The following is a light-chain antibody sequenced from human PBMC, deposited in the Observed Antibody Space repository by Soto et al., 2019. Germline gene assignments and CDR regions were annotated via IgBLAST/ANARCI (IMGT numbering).Light chain of an antibody. CDR2: DAS. Sequence: EIVLTQSPATLSLSPGERGTLCCRASQSFSSYLAWYQQRPGQAPRLLIYDASNRATGIPDRFSGSGSGTDFTLTISRLEPEDFAVYYCQQYGSSPLITFGQGTRLEIK. CDR3: QQYGSSPLIT. CDR1: QSFSSY. J-gene: IGKJ5*01. V-gene: IGKV3-20*01.